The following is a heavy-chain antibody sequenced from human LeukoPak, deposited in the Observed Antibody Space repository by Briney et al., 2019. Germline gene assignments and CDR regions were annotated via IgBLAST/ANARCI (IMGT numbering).Heavy chain of an antibody. V-gene: IGHV1-2*02. CDR3: ARGVGSSWFES. J-gene: IGHJ5*01. CDR2: INRNSGGT. CDR1: GYTFTGNY. D-gene: IGHD6-13*01. Sequence: ASVKVSRKASGYTFTGNYIHWVRQAPGQGLVYMGWINRNSGGTIYAQHFQDRDTMTRDTSISTAYMELARLTYDDTAVYYCARGVGSSWFESWGQGTLVTISS.